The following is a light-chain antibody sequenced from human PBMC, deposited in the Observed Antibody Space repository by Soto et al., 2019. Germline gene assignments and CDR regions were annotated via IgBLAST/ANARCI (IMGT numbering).Light chain of an antibody. V-gene: IGLV2-11*01. CDR2: DVS. CDR3: CSYAGRDTLYV. J-gene: IGLJ1*01. CDR1: STDVGGYNY. Sequence: QSALTQPRSVSGSPGQSVTISCTGTSTDVGGYNYVSWYQQHPGEVPKLMLYDVSKRPSGVPDRFSGSKSGNTASLTISGLQAEDEAVYYCCSYAGRDTLYVFGSGTKLTVL.